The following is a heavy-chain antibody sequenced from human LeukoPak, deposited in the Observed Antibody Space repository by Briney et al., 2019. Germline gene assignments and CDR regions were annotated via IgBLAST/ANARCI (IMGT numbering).Heavy chain of an antibody. D-gene: IGHD3-16*01. J-gene: IGHJ6*03. CDR3: ARHGPPRAGWGRKYYYMDV. CDR1: GGSFSGYY. CDR2: INHSGST. Sequence: MTSETLSLTCAVYGGSFSGYYWSWIRQPPGKGLEWIGEINHSGSTNYNPSLKSRVTISVDTSKNQFSLKLSSVTAADTAVYYCARHGPPRAGWGRKYYYMDVWGKGTTVTISS. V-gene: IGHV4-34*01.